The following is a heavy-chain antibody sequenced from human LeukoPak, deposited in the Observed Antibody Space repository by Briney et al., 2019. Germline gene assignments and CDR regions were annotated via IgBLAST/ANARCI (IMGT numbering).Heavy chain of an antibody. CDR1: GYTFTSYA. CDR3: ARASRRGIYGDYIDY. Sequence: GASVKVSCKASGYTFTSYAMHRVRQAPGQRLEWMGWINAGNGNTKYSQKFQGRVTITRDTSASTAYMELSSLRSEDTAVYYCARASRRGIYGDYIDYWGQGTLVTVSS. D-gene: IGHD4-17*01. J-gene: IGHJ4*02. CDR2: INAGNGNT. V-gene: IGHV1-3*01.